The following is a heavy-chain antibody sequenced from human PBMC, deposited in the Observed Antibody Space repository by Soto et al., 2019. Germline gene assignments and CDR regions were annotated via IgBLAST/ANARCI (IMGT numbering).Heavy chain of an antibody. J-gene: IGHJ4*02. CDR1: GETFSRSA. D-gene: IGHD2-15*01. CDR3: ASDCPGCCIDD. Sequence: VTVSCQTSGETFSRSAIHWVRQVPGQGGDGMGWIHADNGNTKYSQKFQDRLTVTRDTSESTAYMELSSRRSEDTGSDYWASDCPGCCIDDWGQGTLVTVSS. CDR2: IHADNGNT. V-gene: IGHV1-3*01.